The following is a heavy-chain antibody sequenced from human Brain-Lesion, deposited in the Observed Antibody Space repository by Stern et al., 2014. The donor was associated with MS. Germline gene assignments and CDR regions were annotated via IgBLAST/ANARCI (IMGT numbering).Heavy chain of an antibody. J-gene: IGHJ6*02. CDR1: GYTLTELS. CDR3: ATDVVTIFGAPHYGMDV. Sequence: QLVESGAEVKKPGASVKVSCKVSGYTLTELSMHWLRQAPGKGLEWLGGFDPEDGETIYAQKFQGRVTMTEDTSTDTAYMELSSLRSEDTAVYYCATDVVTIFGAPHYGMDVWGQGTTVTVSS. CDR2: FDPEDGET. V-gene: IGHV1-24*01. D-gene: IGHD3-3*01.